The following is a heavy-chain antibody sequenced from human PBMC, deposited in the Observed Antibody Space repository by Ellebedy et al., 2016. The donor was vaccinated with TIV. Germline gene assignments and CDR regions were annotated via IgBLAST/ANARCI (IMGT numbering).Heavy chain of an antibody. CDR1: GFTFNTYG. J-gene: IGHJ4*02. CDR3: ASMMPGGTWNDLGY. D-gene: IGHD1-1*01. V-gene: IGHV3-48*02. Sequence: GESLKISCTASGFTFNTYGMHWVRQTPGEGLEWVSYISSSSNTIYNADSVKGRFTISRDNAKNSLYLQMRSLTDEDTAVYYCASMMPGGTWNDLGYWGQGTPGHRLL. CDR2: ISSSSNTI.